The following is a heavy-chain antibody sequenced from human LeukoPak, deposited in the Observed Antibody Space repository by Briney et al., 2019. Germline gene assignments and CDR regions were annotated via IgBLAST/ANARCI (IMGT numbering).Heavy chain of an antibody. J-gene: IGHJ4*02. V-gene: IGHV1-2*02. D-gene: IGHD3-10*01. CDR3: AREGVRGVIDFDY. CDR2: INPNSGGT. Sequence: GASVKVSCKASGYTLPGYYMHWVRQAPGQGLEWMGWINPNSGGTNYAQKFQGRVTMTRDTSISTAYMELSRLRSDDTAVYYCAREGVRGVIDFDYWGQGTLVTVSS. CDR1: GYTLPGYY.